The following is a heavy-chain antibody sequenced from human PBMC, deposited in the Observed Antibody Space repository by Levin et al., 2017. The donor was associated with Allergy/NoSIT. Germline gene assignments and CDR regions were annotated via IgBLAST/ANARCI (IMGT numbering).Heavy chain of an antibody. D-gene: IGHD2-15*01. J-gene: IGHJ4*02. Sequence: GASVKVSCKASGYTFTDYRIHWVRQAPGQGLEWVGYIIPNSGGTRYAQNFQGRVTMARDTSISTAYMDLSSLTSDDTAVYYCARDPCGGGSCDGSFDYWGQGTLVTVSS. CDR3: ARDPCGGGSCDGSFDY. CDR2: IIPNSGGT. V-gene: IGHV1-2*02. CDR1: GYTFTDYR.